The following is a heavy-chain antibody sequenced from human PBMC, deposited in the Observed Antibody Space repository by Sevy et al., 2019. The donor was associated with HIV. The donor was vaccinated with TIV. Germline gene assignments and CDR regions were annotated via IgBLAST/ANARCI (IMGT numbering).Heavy chain of an antibody. V-gene: IGHV3-7*01. CDR2: IKQDGTEA. Sequence: GGSLRLSCAASGFTFSTYWMTWVRQAPGKGLEWVAYIKQDGTEAYYVDAVRGRFTVSRVNSHKSFFLQMTSLRDEDTAVYYCARGLADWGSFHYSLWGQGTPVTVSS. J-gene: IGHJ4*02. CDR3: ARGLADWGSFHYSL. D-gene: IGHD3-16*01. CDR1: GFTFSTYW.